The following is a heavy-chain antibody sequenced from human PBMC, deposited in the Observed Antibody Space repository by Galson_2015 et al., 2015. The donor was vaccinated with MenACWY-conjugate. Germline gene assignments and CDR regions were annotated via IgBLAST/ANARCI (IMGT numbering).Heavy chain of an antibody. D-gene: IGHD7-27*01. V-gene: IGHV4-39*01. J-gene: IGHJ3*02. CDR3: ARHEGRVLGTGHDAFDI. CDR2: IYYSGST. CDR1: GGSISSSSYY. Sequence: ETLSLTCTVSGGSISSSSYYWGWIRQPPGKGLEWIGSIYYSGSTYYNPSPKSRVTISVDTSKNQFSLKLSSVTAADTAVYYCARHEGRVLGTGHDAFDIWGQGTMVTVSS.